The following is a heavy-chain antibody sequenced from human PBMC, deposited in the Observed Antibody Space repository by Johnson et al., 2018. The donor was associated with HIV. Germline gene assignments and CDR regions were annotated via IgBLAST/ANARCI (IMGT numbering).Heavy chain of an antibody. CDR2: VKQDGSEK. CDR3: ARAEGLTGRNAFDI. CDR1: GFTFSSYW. Sequence: EVQLVESGGGLVQPGGSLRLSCAASGFTFSSYWMAWVRQAPGKGLEWVANVKQDGSEKNYVDSVKGRFTISRDNAKNTLYLQMNNLRAEDTAMYYCARAEGLTGRNAFDIWGQGTMVTVSS. V-gene: IGHV3-7*01. D-gene: IGHD1-20*01. J-gene: IGHJ3*02.